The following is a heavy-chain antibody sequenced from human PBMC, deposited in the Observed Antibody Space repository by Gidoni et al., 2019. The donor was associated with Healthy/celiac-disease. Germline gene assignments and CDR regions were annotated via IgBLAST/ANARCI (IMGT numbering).Heavy chain of an antibody. CDR3: ARALGCSSTSCYSRTNYYYGMDV. V-gene: IGHV3-33*01. CDR2: IWYDGSNK. D-gene: IGHD2-2*01. J-gene: IGHJ6*02. CDR1: GFTFRSHG. Sequence: QVQLVESGGGVVQPGRSLRLSCAASGFTFRSHGMHWVRRAPGKGLGWVAVIWYDGSNKYDADAVKGRFTISRDNSKNTLYLQMNSLRAEDTAVYYCARALGCSSTSCYSRTNYYYGMDVWGQGTTVTVSS.